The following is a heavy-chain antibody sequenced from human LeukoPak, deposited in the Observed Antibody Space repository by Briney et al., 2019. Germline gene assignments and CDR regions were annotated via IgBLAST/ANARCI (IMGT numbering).Heavy chain of an antibody. V-gene: IGHV1-69*05. CDR3: ARDQSQPYYYDSSGYWNWFDP. J-gene: IGHJ5*02. CDR2: IIPIFGTA. CDR1: GGTFSRYA. D-gene: IGHD3-22*01. Sequence: SVKVSCKASGGTFSRYAISWVRQAPGQGLEWMGGIIPIFGTANYAQKFQGRVTITTDESTSTAYMELSSLRSEDTAVYYCARDQSQPYYYDSSGYWNWFDPWGQGALVTVSS.